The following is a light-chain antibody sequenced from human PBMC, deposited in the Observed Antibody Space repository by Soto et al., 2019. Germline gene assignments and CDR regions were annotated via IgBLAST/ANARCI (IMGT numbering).Light chain of an antibody. Sequence: QSVLTQPASVSGSPGQSVTISCTGTSSDVGSYNLVCWYQQHPGTAPKLMIYEVSKRPSGVSNRFSGSKSGNTASLTISGLQAEDEADYYCCSYAGSRTLDVFGTGTKLTVL. J-gene: IGLJ1*01. CDR3: CSYAGSRTLDV. CDR1: SSDVGSYNL. V-gene: IGLV2-23*02. CDR2: EVS.